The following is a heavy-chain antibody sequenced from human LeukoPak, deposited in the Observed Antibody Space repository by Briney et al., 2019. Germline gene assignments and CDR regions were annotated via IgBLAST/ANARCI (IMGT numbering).Heavy chain of an antibody. Sequence: GGSLRLSCAASGFTFSSYWMSWVRQAPGKGLEWVANIKQDGSAKFFVHSVKGRFTISRDNAENSLYLQMNSLRADDTAVYYCAREAISMFLGVFEYWGQGTLVTVSS. J-gene: IGHJ4*02. V-gene: IGHV3-7*05. CDR2: IKQDGSAK. CDR3: AREAISMFLGVFEY. D-gene: IGHD3-10*01. CDR1: GFTFSSYW.